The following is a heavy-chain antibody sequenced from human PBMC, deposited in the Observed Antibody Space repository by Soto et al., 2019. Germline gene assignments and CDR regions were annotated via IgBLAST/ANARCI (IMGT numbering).Heavy chain of an antibody. CDR1: GGTFSSYA. CDR3: ARYDFWSGWRGYYYYGMDV. CDR2: IIPIFGTA. D-gene: IGHD3-3*01. Sequence: VASVKVSCKASGGTFSSYAISWVRQAPGQGLEWMGGIIPIFGTANYAQKFQGRVTITADESTSTAYMELSSLRSEDTAVYYCARYDFWSGWRGYYYYGMDVWGQGTTVTVSS. J-gene: IGHJ6*02. V-gene: IGHV1-69*13.